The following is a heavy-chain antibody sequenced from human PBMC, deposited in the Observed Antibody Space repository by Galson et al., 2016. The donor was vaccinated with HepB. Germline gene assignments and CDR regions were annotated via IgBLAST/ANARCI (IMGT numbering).Heavy chain of an antibody. Sequence: SLRLSCAASGFSFSTYTMNWVRRAPGKGLERVASISSSSATIYYVDSVKGRFAVSRDNAKNSVYLQMNSLRVEDTAVYYCTRDGALPGGWVWIDPWGQGTLVIVSS. CDR2: ISSSSATI. D-gene: IGHD6-19*01. J-gene: IGHJ5*02. V-gene: IGHV3-21*04. CDR3: TRDGALPGGWVWIDP. CDR1: GFSFSTYT.